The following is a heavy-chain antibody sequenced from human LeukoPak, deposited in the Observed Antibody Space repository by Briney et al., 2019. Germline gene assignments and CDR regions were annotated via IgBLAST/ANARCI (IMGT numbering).Heavy chain of an antibody. CDR3: ARSTNYYDSSNWFDP. V-gene: IGHV1-46*01. J-gene: IGHJ5*02. CDR2: INPSGGST. D-gene: IGHD3-22*01. Sequence: GASVKVSCKASGYTFTGYYMHWVRQAPGQGLEWMGIINPSGGSTSYAQKFQGRVTMTRDTSTSTVYMELSSLRSEDTAVYYCARSTNYYDSSNWFDPWGQGTLVTVSS. CDR1: GYTFTGYY.